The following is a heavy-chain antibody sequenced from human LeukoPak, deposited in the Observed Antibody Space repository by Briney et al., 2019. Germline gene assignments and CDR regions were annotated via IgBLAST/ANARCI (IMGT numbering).Heavy chain of an antibody. J-gene: IGHJ5*02. CDR3: ARDQLSRGVWFDT. Sequence: GASVKVSCKASGYTFNNYGITWARQAPGQGLEWMGWISTYNGNTNYAQKLQGRVTMTTDTSTSTAYMELRSLRSDDTAVYYCARDQLSRGVWFDTWGQGTLVTVSS. V-gene: IGHV1-18*01. D-gene: IGHD1-1*01. CDR1: GYTFNNYG. CDR2: ISTYNGNT.